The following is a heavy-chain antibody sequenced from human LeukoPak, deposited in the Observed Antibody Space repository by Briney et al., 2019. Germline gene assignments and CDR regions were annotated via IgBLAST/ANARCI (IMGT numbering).Heavy chain of an antibody. CDR3: ARAKPKNMVRGLIMRRESGYYFDY. CDR1: RFTFSIYD. V-gene: IGHV3-30*03. Sequence: QPGRSLRLSCAASRFTFSIYDMHWVRQAPGKGLEWVALISYDGSDKYYADSVKGRFTISRDNSKNTLYLQMTSLRAEDTAVYYCARAKPKNMVRGLIMRRESGYYFDYWGQGTLVTVSS. D-gene: IGHD3-10*01. J-gene: IGHJ4*02. CDR2: ISYDGSDK.